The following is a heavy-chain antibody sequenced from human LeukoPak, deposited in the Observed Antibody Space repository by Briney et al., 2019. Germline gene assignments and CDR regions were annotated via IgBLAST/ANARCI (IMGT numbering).Heavy chain of an antibody. J-gene: IGHJ5*02. Sequence: ASVKVSCKASGYTFTSYGISWVRQAPGQGLEWMGWISAYNGNTNYAQKLQGRVTMTTDTSTSTTYMELRSLRSDDTAVYYCAISESVTMVRGVIITHRDWFDPGGQGTLVTVST. CDR1: GYTFTSYG. CDR3: AISESVTMVRGVIITHRDWFDP. V-gene: IGHV1-18*01. D-gene: IGHD3-10*01. CDR2: ISAYNGNT.